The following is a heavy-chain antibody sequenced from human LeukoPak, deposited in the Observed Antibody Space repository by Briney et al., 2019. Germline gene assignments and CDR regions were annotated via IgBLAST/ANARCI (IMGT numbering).Heavy chain of an antibody. CDR3: TVGASHS. Sequence: SETLSLTCTVSGGSISSSSYYWGWIRQPPGKGLEWIGSTYYSRSTYYNPSLKSRVTISVDTSKNQFFLKLSSVTAADTAVYYCTVGASHSWGQGTLVTVSS. CDR1: GGSISSSSYY. V-gene: IGHV4-39*07. CDR2: TYYSRST. D-gene: IGHD1-26*01. J-gene: IGHJ4*02.